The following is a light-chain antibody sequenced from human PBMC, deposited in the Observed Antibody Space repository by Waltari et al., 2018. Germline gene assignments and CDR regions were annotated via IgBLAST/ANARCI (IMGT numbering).Light chain of an antibody. CDR2: EDT. CDR1: SNVGSYTF. Sequence: QSALTQPASVSGSPGQSITISCTGSSNVGSYTFVPWYQHHPGKAPKVIICEDTEGPPGVSNRFSASTSGETASLTISGLQAEDEADYYCCSYSRTSVIFGGGTKVTVL. V-gene: IGLV2-23*01. CDR3: CSYSRTSVI. J-gene: IGLJ2*01.